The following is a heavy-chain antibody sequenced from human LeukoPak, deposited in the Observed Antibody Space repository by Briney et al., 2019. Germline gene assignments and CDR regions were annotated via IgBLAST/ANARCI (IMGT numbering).Heavy chain of an antibody. CDR1: GGSFSGYY. D-gene: IGHD6-19*01. Sequence: SETLSLTCAVYGGSFSGYYWSWIRQPPGKWLEWIGEINHSGSTNYNPSLKSRVTISVDTSKNQFSLKLSSVAAADKAVYYCARSRSGWYEDHWGQGTLVTVSS. CDR3: ARSRSGWYEDH. J-gene: IGHJ4*02. CDR2: INHSGST. V-gene: IGHV4-34*01.